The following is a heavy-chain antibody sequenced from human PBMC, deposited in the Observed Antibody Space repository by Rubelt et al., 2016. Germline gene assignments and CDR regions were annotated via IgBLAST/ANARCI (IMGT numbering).Heavy chain of an antibody. D-gene: IGHD1-14*01. Sequence: GGGLVQPGGSLRLSCAASGFTFSTYAMTWVRQAPGKGLEWVSGLSGSGDTTYYADSVKGRFTISRDNSKNTLDLQMNSLRAEDTAVYYCAKESNHQQIESMDVWGQGTTVTVSS. CDR3: AKESNHQQIESMDV. CDR2: LSGSGDTT. CDR1: GFTFSTYA. V-gene: IGHV3-23*01. J-gene: IGHJ6*02.